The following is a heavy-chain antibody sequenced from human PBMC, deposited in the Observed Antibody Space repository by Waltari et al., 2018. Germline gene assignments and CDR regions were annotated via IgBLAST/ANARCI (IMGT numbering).Heavy chain of an antibody. Sequence: QVQLQESGPGLVKPSETLSLTCTVSGDSISTYYWSWIRQPPGKGLEWIGYASYSGGSNYNPSLKSRFTISVDTSKNQFSLNLNSVTVADTAVYFCARDRGWGITDYWGQGILVTVSS. CDR2: ASYSGGS. CDR1: GDSISTYY. CDR3: ARDRGWGITDY. D-gene: IGHD7-27*01. J-gene: IGHJ4*02. V-gene: IGHV4-59*01.